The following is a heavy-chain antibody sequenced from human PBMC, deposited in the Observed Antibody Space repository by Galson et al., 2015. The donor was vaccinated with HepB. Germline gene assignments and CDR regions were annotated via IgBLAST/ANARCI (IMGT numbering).Heavy chain of an antibody. V-gene: IGHV3-30-3*01. Sequence: SLRLSCAASGFTFSSYAMHWVRQAPGKGLEWVAVISYDGSNKYYADSVKGRFTISRDNSKNTLYLQMNSLRAEDTAVYYCAVEYSSSAFSAFDIWGQGTMVTVSS. CDR1: GFTFSSYA. CDR2: ISYDGSNK. J-gene: IGHJ3*02. CDR3: AVEYSSSAFSAFDI. D-gene: IGHD6-6*01.